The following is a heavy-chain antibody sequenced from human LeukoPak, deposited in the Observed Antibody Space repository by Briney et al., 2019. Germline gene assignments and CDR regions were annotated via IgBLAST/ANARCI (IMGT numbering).Heavy chain of an antibody. CDR3: ARHVRTTGTTDGGY. J-gene: IGHJ4*02. V-gene: IGHV5-10-1*01. D-gene: IGHD1-1*01. Sequence: GESLKISCKGSGYRFTSYWISWVRQMPGKGPEWMGRIDPSDSYTNYSPSFQGHVTISADKSISTAYLQWSSLKASDTAMYYCARHVRTTGTTDGGYWGQGTLVTVFS. CDR2: IDPSDSYT. CDR1: GYRFTSYW.